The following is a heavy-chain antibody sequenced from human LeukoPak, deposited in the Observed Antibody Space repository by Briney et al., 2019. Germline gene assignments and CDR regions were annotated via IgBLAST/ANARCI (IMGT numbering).Heavy chain of an antibody. D-gene: IGHD2-2*01. J-gene: IGHJ4*02. CDR3: ARDNAEYCSSTSCYGDYFDY. CDR2: ISSSSSTI. V-gene: IGHV3-48*04. Sequence: GGSLRLSCAASGFTFSSYSMNWVRQAPGKGLEWVSYISSSSSTIYYADSVKGRFTISRDNAKNSLYLQMNSLRAEDTAVYYCARDNAEYCSSTSCYGDYFDYWGQGTLVTVSS. CDR1: GFTFSSYS.